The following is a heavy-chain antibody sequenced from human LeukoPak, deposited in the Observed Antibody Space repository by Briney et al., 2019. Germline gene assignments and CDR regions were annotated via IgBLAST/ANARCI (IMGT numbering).Heavy chain of an antibody. V-gene: IGHV1-2*02. CDR2: INPNSGGT. CDR3: ARDLGTAMVTGIDY. D-gene: IGHD5-18*01. CDR1: GYTFTGYY. J-gene: IGHJ4*02. Sequence: GASVKVSCKASGYTFTGYYMHWVRQVPGQGLEWMGWINPNSGGTNYAQKFQGRVTMTRDTSISTAYMELSRLRSDDTAVYYCARDLGTAMVTGIDYWGQGTLVTVSS.